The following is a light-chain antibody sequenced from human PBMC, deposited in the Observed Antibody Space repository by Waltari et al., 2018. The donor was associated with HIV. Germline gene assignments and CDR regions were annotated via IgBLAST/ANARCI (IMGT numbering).Light chain of an antibody. Sequence: HSVLCQPPSASGTPGQRVTISASACSSKIGRNTVNWYQQLPGTAPKLLIYSNKQLPSGVPDRFSGSNSGTTASREISGLQSDDEADYNCATWDARMNGVVFGGGTKLTVL. J-gene: IGLJ2*01. CDR2: SNK. CDR1: SSKIGRNT. CDR3: ATWDARMNGVV. V-gene: IGLV1-44*01.